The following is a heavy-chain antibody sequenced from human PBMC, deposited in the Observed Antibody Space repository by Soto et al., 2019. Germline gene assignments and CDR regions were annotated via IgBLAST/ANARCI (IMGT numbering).Heavy chain of an antibody. D-gene: IGHD3-3*01. CDR1: GGTFSSYA. V-gene: IGHV1-69*13. CDR2: IIPIFGTA. CDR3: ARDSKDDFWSGYYTDY. J-gene: IGHJ4*02. Sequence: ASVKVSCKASGGTFSSYAISWVRQAPGQGLEWMGGIIPIFGTANYAQKFQGRVTITADESTSTAYMELNSLRAEDTAVYYCARDSKDDFWSGYYTDYWGQGTLVTVSS.